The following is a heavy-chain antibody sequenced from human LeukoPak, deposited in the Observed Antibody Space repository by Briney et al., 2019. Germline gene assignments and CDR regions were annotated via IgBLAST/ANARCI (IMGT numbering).Heavy chain of an antibody. D-gene: IGHD3-9*01. J-gene: IGHJ2*01. CDR2: IYHRGST. V-gene: IGHV4-4*02. Sequence: MASGTLSLTCAVSSGSISSSNWWSWVRQPPGKGLEWIGEIYHRGSTNYNPSLKSRVTISVDKSKNQFSLKLSSVTAADTAVYYCARDKPLRYFDCLLLDWYFDLWGRGTLVTVSS. CDR1: SGSISSSNW. CDR3: ARDKPLRYFDCLLLDWYFDL.